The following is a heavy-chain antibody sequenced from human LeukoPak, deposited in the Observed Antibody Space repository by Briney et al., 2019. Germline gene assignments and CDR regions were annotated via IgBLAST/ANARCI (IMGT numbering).Heavy chain of an antibody. CDR1: GLTVSSNY. V-gene: IGHV3-66*02. CDR2: IYSGGST. CDR3: ARVEMATIFAFDI. J-gene: IGHJ3*02. Sequence: GGSLRLPCAASGLTVSSNYMSWVRQAPGKGLEWVSVIYSGGSTYYADSVKGRFTISRDNSKNTLYLQMNSLRAEDTAVYYCARVEMATIFAFDIWGQGTLVTVSS. D-gene: IGHD5-24*01.